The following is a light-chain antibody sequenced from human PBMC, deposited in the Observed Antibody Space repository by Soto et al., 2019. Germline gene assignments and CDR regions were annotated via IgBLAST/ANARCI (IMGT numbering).Light chain of an antibody. Sequence: EIVLTQSPATLSLSPGERATLSCRASQSVSSYLAWYQQKPGQAPRLLIYDASNRATGIPARFSGSGSGTDFTLTTSSLEPEDFAVYYCQQRSNWPPLFGQGTKLEI. CDR1: QSVSSY. CDR3: QQRSNWPPL. J-gene: IGKJ2*01. CDR2: DAS. V-gene: IGKV3-11*01.